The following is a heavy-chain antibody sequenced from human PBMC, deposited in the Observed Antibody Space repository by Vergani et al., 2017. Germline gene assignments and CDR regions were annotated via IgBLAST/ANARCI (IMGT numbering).Heavy chain of an antibody. CDR2: ISWNSGAV. V-gene: IGHV3-9*01. J-gene: IGHJ3*01. CDR3: TKGSVYYHDSAGHGYDPYTGFDL. CDR1: GGSFSGYY. Sequence: VQLQQWGAGLLKPSETLSLTCAVYGGSFSGYYWSWIRQPPGKGLEWVSGISWNSGAVDYADSVRGRFTISRDNAKNSLFLEMNSLRFEDTAVYFCTKGSVYYHDSAGHGYDPYTGFDLWGQGTLVTVSS. D-gene: IGHD5-12*01.